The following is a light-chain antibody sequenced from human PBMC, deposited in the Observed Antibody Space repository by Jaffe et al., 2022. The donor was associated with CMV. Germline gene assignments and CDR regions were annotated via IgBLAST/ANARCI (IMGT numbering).Light chain of an antibody. J-gene: IGLJ3*02. CDR2: DVS. Sequence: QSALTQPRSVSGSPGQSVTISCSGTSRDVGNYNYVSWYQQHPGKAPRLLIYDVSRRPSGVPDRFSGSKSGNTASLTVSGLQAEDEADYHCCSYAGSYTWVFGGGTKLTVL. CDR1: SRDVGNYNY. CDR3: CSYAGSYTWV. V-gene: IGLV2-11*01.